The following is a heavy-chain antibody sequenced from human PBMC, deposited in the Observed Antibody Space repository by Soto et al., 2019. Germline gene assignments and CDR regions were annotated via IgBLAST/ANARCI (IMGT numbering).Heavy chain of an antibody. V-gene: IGHV3-23*01. CDR2: ISGSGGST. Sequence: GGSLRLSCAASGFTFSSYAMSWVRQAPGKGLEWVSAISGSGGSTYYADSVKGRFTISRDNSKNTLYLQMNSLRAEDTAVYYCAKDRPGRQTKYCSSTSCRGNAFDIWGQGTMVTVSS. D-gene: IGHD2-2*01. J-gene: IGHJ3*02. CDR1: GFTFSSYA. CDR3: AKDRPGRQTKYCSSTSCRGNAFDI.